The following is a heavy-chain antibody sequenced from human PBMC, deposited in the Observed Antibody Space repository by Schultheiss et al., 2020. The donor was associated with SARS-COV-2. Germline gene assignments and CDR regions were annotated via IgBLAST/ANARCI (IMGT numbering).Heavy chain of an antibody. J-gene: IGHJ4*02. CDR1: GGSISSGGYY. Sequence: SETLSLTCTVSGGSISSGGYYWSWIRQHPGKGLEWIGYIYYSGSTYYNPSLKSRVTISVDTSKNQFSLKLSSVTAADTALYYCARHPMYSTSSHFDFWGQGALVTVSS. D-gene: IGHD6-6*01. CDR3: ARHPMYSTSSHFDF. CDR2: IYYSGST. V-gene: IGHV4-31*03.